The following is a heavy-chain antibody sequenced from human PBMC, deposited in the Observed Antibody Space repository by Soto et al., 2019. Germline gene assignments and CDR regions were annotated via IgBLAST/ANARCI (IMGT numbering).Heavy chain of an antibody. J-gene: IGHJ4*02. CDR3: ARGLAKGGGSAGFDY. Sequence: GASVKVSCKASGYTFTVYYMHWVRQAPGQGLEWMGWINPKSGGTMYPQKFQGRVTMTWDTSISTAYMALTRPRSDDTAVYYCARGLAKGGGSAGFDYWGQGTLVTVSS. CDR2: INPKSGGT. V-gene: IGHV1-2*02. CDR1: GYTFTVYY. D-gene: IGHD1-26*01.